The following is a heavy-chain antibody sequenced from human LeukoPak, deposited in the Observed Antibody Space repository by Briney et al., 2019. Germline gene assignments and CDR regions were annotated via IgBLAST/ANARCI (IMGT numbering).Heavy chain of an antibody. D-gene: IGHD4-11*01. CDR2: INPNSGGT. Sequence: GASVKVSFKASGYTFTGYYMHWVRQAPGQGLEWMGWINPNSGGTNYAQKFQGRVTMTRDTSISTAYMELSRLRSDDTAVYYCARTVEHYYYYYMDVWGKGTTVTVSS. CDR1: GYTFTGYY. J-gene: IGHJ6*03. V-gene: IGHV1-2*02. CDR3: ARTVEHYYYYYMDV.